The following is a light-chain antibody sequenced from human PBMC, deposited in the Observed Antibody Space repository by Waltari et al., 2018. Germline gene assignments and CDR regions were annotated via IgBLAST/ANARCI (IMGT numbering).Light chain of an antibody. V-gene: IGLV1-40*01. J-gene: IGLJ1*01. CDR2: GNS. Sequence: QSVLTQPPSVSGAPGQRVTISCTGSSSNIGAGYDVHWYQQLPGTAPKLLIYGNSNRPSGLPDRFSGSKSGTSASLAITGLQAEDEADYYCQSYDSSLSGVFGTGTKVTVL. CDR1: SSNIGAGYD. CDR3: QSYDSSLSGV.